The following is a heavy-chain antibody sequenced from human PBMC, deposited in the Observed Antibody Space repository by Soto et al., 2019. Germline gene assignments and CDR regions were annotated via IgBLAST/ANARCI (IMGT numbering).Heavy chain of an antibody. Sequence: QVQLVQSGAEVKKPGSSVKVSCKASGGTFSSYTISWVRQAPGQGLEWMGRIIPILGIANYAQKFQGRVTITADKATSTAYMELSSLRSEDTAVYYCAGLRGVIIPAWFRYRRTGFDPWGQGTLVTVSS. V-gene: IGHV1-69*02. CDR3: AGLRGVIIPAWFRYRRTGFDP. D-gene: IGHD3-10*01. CDR1: GGTFSSYT. CDR2: IIPILGIA. J-gene: IGHJ5*02.